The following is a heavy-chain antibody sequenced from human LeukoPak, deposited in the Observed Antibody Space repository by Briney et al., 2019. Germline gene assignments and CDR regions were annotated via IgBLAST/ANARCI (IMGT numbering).Heavy chain of an antibody. J-gene: IGHJ5*02. D-gene: IGHD5-12*01. CDR2: IYTSGDT. CDR3: ARVGPYIEVDP. Sequence: PSQTLSLTCTVSGGSFSSRPYYWSWIRQPAGKGLEWIGRIYTSGDTDYNPSLKSRVTISVDTSKNQFSLQLSSLTASDTAVYYCARVGPYIEVDPWGQGTLVIVSS. CDR1: GGSFSSRPYY. V-gene: IGHV4-61*02.